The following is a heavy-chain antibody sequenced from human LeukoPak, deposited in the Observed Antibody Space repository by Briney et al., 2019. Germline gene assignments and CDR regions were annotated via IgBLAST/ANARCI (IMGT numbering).Heavy chain of an antibody. CDR2: VNHSGST. Sequence: SETLSLTCAVYGGSFSGYYGSCIRQPPGKGLEWMGEVNHSGSTNYNPSLKRRVTISVDTSKNQFSLKLNSVTAADTAVYYCASGETDFWSGYYTGAPPSHKLNMDVWGKGTTVTVSS. D-gene: IGHD3-3*01. CDR1: GGSFSGYY. V-gene: IGHV4-34*01. CDR3: ASGETDFWSGYYTGAPPSHKLNMDV. J-gene: IGHJ6*03.